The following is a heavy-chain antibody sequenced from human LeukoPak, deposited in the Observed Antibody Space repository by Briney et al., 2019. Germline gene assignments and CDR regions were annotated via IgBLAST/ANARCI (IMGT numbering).Heavy chain of an antibody. D-gene: IGHD6-6*01. CDR2: MNPNSGNT. Sequence: GASVKVSCKASGYTFTSYDINWVRQATGQGLEWMGWMNPNSGNTGYAQKFQGRVTMTRNTSISTAYMELSSLRSEDTAVYYCARDYAVYSSSSRIWNYYYYYGMDVWGQGTTVTVSS. CDR1: GYTFTSYD. CDR3: ARDYAVYSSSSRIWNYYYYYGMDV. V-gene: IGHV1-8*01. J-gene: IGHJ6*02.